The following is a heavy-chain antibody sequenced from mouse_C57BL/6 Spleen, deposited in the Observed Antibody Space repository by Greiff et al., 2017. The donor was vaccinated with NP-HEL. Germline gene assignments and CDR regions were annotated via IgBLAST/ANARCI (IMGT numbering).Heavy chain of an antibody. D-gene: IGHD3-2*02. V-gene: IGHV5-17*01. CDR3: ARDSSGPFAY. J-gene: IGHJ3*01. CDR2: ISSGSSTI. Sequence: DVKLVESGGGLVKPGGSLKLSCAASGFTFSDYGMHWVRQAPEQGLEWVAYISSGSSTIYYADTVKGRFTISRDNAKNTLFLQMTSLRSEDTAMYYCARDSSGPFAYWGQGTLVTVSA. CDR1: GFTFSDYG.